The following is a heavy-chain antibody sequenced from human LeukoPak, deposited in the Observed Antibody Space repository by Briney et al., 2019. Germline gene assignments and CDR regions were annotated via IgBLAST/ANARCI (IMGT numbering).Heavy chain of an antibody. CDR1: GFTFSSYS. Sequence: PGGSLRLSCAASGFTFSSYSMNWVRQAPGKGLEWVSSISSSSTTIYYADSVKGRFTISRDNSKNTLYLQMNSLRAEDTAVYYCARDGDVDTAMVAAFDYWGQGTLVTVSS. J-gene: IGHJ4*02. V-gene: IGHV3-48*01. D-gene: IGHD5-18*01. CDR3: ARDGDVDTAMVAAFDY. CDR2: ISSSSTTI.